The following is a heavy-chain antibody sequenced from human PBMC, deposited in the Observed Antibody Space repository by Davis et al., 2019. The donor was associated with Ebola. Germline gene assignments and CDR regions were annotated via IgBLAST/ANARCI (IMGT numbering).Heavy chain of an antibody. Sequence: GESLKISCAASGFTFSSYGMHWVRQAPGKGLEWVANIRQDGSEKYYVDSVKGRFTILRDNAKKSLYLQMKSLRDEDTAVYYCAKFRDGYPYYGMDVWGKGTKVIVSS. CDR3: AKFRDGYPYYGMDV. D-gene: IGHD5-24*01. CDR2: IRQDGSEK. CDR1: GFTFSSYG. J-gene: IGHJ6*04. V-gene: IGHV3-7*01.